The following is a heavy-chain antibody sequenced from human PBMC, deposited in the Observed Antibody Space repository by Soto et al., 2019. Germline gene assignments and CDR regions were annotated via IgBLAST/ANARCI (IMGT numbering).Heavy chain of an antibody. CDR2: ISNSGNT. V-gene: IGHV4-31*03. J-gene: IGHJ5*02. D-gene: IGHD6-6*01. Sequence: TSETLSLTCSVSGGSMRSGSYYWTWIRQHPGKGLEWVAYISNSGNTYYNPSLETRLTISLDTSKNLFSLSLTSVTAADTALYYCARGSFSSSSSWSDPWGQGTLVTVSS. CDR1: GGSMRSGSYY. CDR3: ARGSFSSSSSWSDP.